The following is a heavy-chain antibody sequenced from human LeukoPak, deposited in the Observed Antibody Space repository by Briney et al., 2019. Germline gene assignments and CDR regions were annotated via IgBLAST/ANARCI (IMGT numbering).Heavy chain of an antibody. CDR1: GGSISSSSYY. Sequence: SETLSLTCTVSGGSISSSSYYWGWIRQPPGKGLEWIGSIYYSGSTYYNPSLKSRVTISVDTSKNQFSLKLSSVTAADTAVYYCAREKGEYMITFGGVIVTTNNIFHMDVWGKGTTVTISS. CDR2: IYYSGST. D-gene: IGHD3-16*02. CDR3: AREKGEYMITFGGVIVTTNNIFHMDV. J-gene: IGHJ6*03. V-gene: IGHV4-39*07.